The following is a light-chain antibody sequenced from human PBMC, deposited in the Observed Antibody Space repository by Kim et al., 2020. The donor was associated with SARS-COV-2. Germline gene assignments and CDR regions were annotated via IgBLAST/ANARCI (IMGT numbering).Light chain of an antibody. V-gene: IGKV1-39*01. CDR2: GAA. CDR3: QESFSTQVT. CDR1: QNIMKY. Sequence: VGDRVPLSCRASQNIMKYFNWYQQKPGNVPKVLIFGAATLQNGVPSRFSGNVSGTDFTLTITNLQPDDFATYFCQESFSTQVTFGQGTKLEI. J-gene: IGKJ2*01.